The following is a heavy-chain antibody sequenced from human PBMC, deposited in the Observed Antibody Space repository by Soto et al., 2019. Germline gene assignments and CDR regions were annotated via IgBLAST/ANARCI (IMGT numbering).Heavy chain of an antibody. Sequence: ASVKVSCKASGYTFTSYGISWVRQAPGQGLEWMGWISAYNGNTNYAQKLQGRVTMTTDTSTSTAYMELRSLRSDDTAVYYGARDLPYYDSTHIPSQGAFDIWGQGTMVTVSS. J-gene: IGHJ3*02. CDR2: ISAYNGNT. CDR1: GYTFTSYG. D-gene: IGHD3-22*01. V-gene: IGHV1-18*01. CDR3: ARDLPYYDSTHIPSQGAFDI.